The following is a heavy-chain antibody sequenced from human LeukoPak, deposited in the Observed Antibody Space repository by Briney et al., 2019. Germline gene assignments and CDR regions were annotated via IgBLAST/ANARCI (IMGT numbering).Heavy chain of an antibody. V-gene: IGHV4-59*01. Sequence: PSETLSLTCTVSGGSISSYYWSWLRQPPGKGLEWIGSIYYSGSTNYNPSLKSRVTISVDTSKNQFSLKLSSVTAADTAVYYCARDGGMGALDYWGQGTLVTVSS. D-gene: IGHD1-26*01. J-gene: IGHJ4*02. CDR1: GGSISSYY. CDR3: ARDGGMGALDY. CDR2: IYYSGST.